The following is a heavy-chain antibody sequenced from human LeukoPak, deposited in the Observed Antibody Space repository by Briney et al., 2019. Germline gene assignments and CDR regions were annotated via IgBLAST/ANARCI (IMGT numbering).Heavy chain of an antibody. Sequence: GASVKVSCEASGYTFTGYYMHWVRQAPGQGLEWMGWINPNSGGTNYAQKFQGWVTMTRDTSISTAYMELSRLRSDDTAVYYCARARGVRGVTSYFDYWGQGTLVTVSS. CDR2: INPNSGGT. CDR1: GYTFTGYY. CDR3: ARARGVRGVTSYFDY. J-gene: IGHJ4*02. V-gene: IGHV1-2*04. D-gene: IGHD3-10*01.